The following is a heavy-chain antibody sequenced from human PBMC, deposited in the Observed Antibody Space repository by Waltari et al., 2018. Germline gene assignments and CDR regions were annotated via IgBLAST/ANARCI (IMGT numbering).Heavy chain of an antibody. J-gene: IGHJ4*02. V-gene: IGHV3-15*01. Sequence: VQLVESGGGLVKPGESLRLSCAGSGFTFSTAWMNWARQAPGKGLEWVVRIKSKIDGGTTAYGSFVNGRFTISRDDSTNTAYLQMNSLKTDDTAIYYCGDFTAFDYWGQGSLVTVSS. CDR1: GFTFSTAW. CDR3: GDFTAFDY. D-gene: IGHD2-8*02. CDR2: IKSKIDGGTT.